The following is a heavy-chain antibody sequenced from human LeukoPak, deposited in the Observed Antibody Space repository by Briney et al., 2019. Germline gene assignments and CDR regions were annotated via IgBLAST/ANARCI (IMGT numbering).Heavy chain of an antibody. J-gene: IGHJ4*02. Sequence: SETLSLTCTVSGGSISSYYWSWIRQPAGKGLEWIGRIYTSGSTNYNPSLKSRVTMSVDTSKNQFPLKLSSVTAADTAVYYCAREGYSSSWYRPSYFDYWGQGTLVTVSS. CDR2: IYTSGST. V-gene: IGHV4-4*07. D-gene: IGHD6-13*01. CDR3: AREGYSSSWYRPSYFDY. CDR1: GGSISSYY.